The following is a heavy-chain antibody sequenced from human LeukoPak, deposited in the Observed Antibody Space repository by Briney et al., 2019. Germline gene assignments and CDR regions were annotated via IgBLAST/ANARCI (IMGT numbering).Heavy chain of an antibody. J-gene: IGHJ4*02. D-gene: IGHD6-13*01. CDR3: AKVRGGIAAAAPLYYFDY. V-gene: IGHV3-48*02. CDR1: GFTFSSYV. Sequence: GGSLRLSCAASGFTFSSYVMSWVRQAPGKGLEWVSYINHNGEMIYYADSVKGRFTISRDNAKNSLDLQMNSLRDEDTAVYYCAKVRGGIAAAAPLYYFDYWGQGTLVTVSS. CDR2: INHNGEMI.